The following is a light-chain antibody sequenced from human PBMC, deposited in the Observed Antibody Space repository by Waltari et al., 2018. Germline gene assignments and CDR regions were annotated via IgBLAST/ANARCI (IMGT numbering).Light chain of an antibody. CDR2: RAS. CDR3: QQYNNYPWT. Sequence: DVQMTQSPSTLSASVGDRVTTTCRASQSISDSLAWYQQKPGKAPNLLISRASRLESGVPSRFSGSRSGAEFTLSISSLQPDDFATYYCQQYNNYPWTFGQGTNVEIK. CDR1: QSISDS. J-gene: IGKJ1*01. V-gene: IGKV1-5*03.